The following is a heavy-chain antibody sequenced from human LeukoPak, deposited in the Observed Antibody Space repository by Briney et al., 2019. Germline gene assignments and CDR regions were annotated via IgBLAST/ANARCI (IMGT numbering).Heavy chain of an antibody. J-gene: IGHJ5*02. CDR1: GGSISSYY. CDR2: IYYSGST. D-gene: IGHD6-6*01. CDR3: ARDLVRYSSSWDGVDRRLNWFDP. V-gene: IGHV4-59*01. Sequence: PSETLSLTCTVSGGSISSYYWSWIRQPPGKGLEWIGYIYYSGSTNYNPSLKSRVTISVDTSKNQFSLKLSSVTAADTAVYYCARDLVRYSSSWDGVDRRLNWFDPWGQGTLVTVSS.